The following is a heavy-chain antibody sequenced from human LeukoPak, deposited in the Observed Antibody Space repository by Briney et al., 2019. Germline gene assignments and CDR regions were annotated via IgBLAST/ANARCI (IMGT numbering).Heavy chain of an antibody. CDR1: GFTFSSYG. D-gene: IGHD3-22*01. CDR2: IWYDGSNK. Sequence: GGSLRLSCAASGFTFSSYGMHWVRQAPGKGLEWVAVIWYDGSNKYYADSVKGRFTISRDNSKNTLYLQMNSLRAEDTAMYYCAKQHYYDSSGYYPPGDWGQGTLVTVS. V-gene: IGHV3-33*06. J-gene: IGHJ4*02. CDR3: AKQHYYDSSGYYPPGD.